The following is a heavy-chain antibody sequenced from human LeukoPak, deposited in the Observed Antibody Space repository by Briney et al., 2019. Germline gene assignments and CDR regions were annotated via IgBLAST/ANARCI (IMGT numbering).Heavy chain of an antibody. V-gene: IGHV4-34*01. CDR3: ARGWNVEGYFDY. J-gene: IGHJ4*02. Sequence: PSETLSLTCAVYGGSFSGYYWSWIRQPPGKGLEWIREINHSGSTNYNPSLKSRVTISVDTSKNQFSLKLSSVTAADTAVYYCARGWNVEGYFDYWGQGTLVTVSS. CDR2: INHSGST. D-gene: IGHD1-1*01. CDR1: GGSFSGYY.